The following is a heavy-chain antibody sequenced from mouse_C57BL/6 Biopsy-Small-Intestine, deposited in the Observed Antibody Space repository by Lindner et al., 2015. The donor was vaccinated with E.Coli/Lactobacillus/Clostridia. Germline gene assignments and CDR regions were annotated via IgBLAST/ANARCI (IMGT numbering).Heavy chain of an antibody. CDR1: GYTFTSYA. D-gene: IGHD3-1*01. J-gene: IGHJ3*01. V-gene: IGHV1-66*01. CDR2: INAGNGNT. Sequence: SVKVSCKASGYTFTSYAMHWVRHGPGQRLEWMGWINAGNGNTKYSQKFQGRVTITRDTSASTAYMKLSSLRSEDTAVYYCASQKLSTAMVPYDAFDIWGQGTMVTVSS. CDR3: ASQKLSTAMVPYDAFDI.